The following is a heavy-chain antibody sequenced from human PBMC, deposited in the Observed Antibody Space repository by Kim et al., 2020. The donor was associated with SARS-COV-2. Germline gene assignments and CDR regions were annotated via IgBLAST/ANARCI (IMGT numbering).Heavy chain of an antibody. CDR3: ARDLRYSSSWASGY. CDR1: GYTFTSYG. J-gene: IGHJ4*02. CDR2: ISAYNGNT. Sequence: ASVKVSCKASGYTFTSYGISWVRQAPGQGLEWMGWISAYNGNTNYAQKLQGRVTMTTDTSTSTAYMELRSLRSDDTAVYYCARDLRYSSSWASGYWGQGTLVTVSS. D-gene: IGHD6-13*01. V-gene: IGHV1-18*04.